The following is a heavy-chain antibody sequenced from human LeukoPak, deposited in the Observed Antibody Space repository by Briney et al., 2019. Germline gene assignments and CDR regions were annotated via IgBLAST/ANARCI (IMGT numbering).Heavy chain of an antibody. V-gene: IGHV3-7*01. CDR2: IKQDGSEK. Sequence: PGGSLRLSCAASGFTFSSYWMSWVRQAPGKGLEWVANIKQDGSEKYYVDSVKGRFTISRDNAKNSLYLQMNSLRAEDTAVYYCARAYYYDSSGYYYSKYYYMDVWGKGTTVTVSS. D-gene: IGHD3-22*01. CDR1: GFTFSSYW. J-gene: IGHJ6*03. CDR3: ARAYYYDSSGYYYSKYYYMDV.